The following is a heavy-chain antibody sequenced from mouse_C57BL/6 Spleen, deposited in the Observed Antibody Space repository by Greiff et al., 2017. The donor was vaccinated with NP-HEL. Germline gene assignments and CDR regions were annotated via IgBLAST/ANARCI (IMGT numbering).Heavy chain of an antibody. Sequence: EVKLLESGPGLVKPSQSLSLTCSVTGYSITSGYYWNWIRQFPGNKLEWMGYISYDGSNNYNPSLKNRISITRDTSKNQFFLKLNSVTTEDTATYYCARDREYGSSWTWFAYWGQGTLVTVSA. J-gene: IGHJ3*01. CDR1: GYSITSGYY. CDR3: ARDREYGSSWTWFAY. V-gene: IGHV3-6*01. CDR2: ISYDGSN. D-gene: IGHD1-1*01.